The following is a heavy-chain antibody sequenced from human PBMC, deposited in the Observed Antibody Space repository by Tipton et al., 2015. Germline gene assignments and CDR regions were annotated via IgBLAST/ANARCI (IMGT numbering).Heavy chain of an antibody. CDR2: IYYSGTT. D-gene: IGHD3-3*01. CDR1: GGSISSTSYY. Sequence: VKPSETLSLTCTVSGGSISSTSYYWGWIRQPPGKGLEWIGSIYYSGTTSYNPSLKSRVTISVDTSRNQLSLKLSPVTAADTAVYYCAGTLWSGYADYYGMDVWGQGTTVTVSS. CDR3: AGTLWSGYADYYGMDV. V-gene: IGHV4-39*01. J-gene: IGHJ6*02.